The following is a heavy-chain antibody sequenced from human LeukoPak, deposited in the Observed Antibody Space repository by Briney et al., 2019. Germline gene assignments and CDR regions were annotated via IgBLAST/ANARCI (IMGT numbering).Heavy chain of an antibody. V-gene: IGHV3-48*02. CDR2: MTTSGNTI. Sequence: PGGSLRLSCVVSGITFSGYSMIWVRQAQGKGLEWLSFMTTSGNTIFYAESVKDRFTISRDNAKKSLYLQMNSLRDEDTAVYYCARVGGATAVTMYFEYWGQGTLVTVTP. J-gene: IGHJ4*02. D-gene: IGHD1-26*01. CDR1: GITFSGYS. CDR3: ARVGGATAVTMYFEY.